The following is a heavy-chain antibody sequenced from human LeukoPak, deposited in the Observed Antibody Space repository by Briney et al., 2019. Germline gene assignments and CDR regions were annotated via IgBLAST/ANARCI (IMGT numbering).Heavy chain of an antibody. J-gene: IGHJ4*02. CDR3: ARDIGGSGSYEDY. V-gene: IGHV1-2*02. CDR1: GYTFTSYY. Sequence: ASVKVSCKASGYTFTSYYMHWVRQAPGQGLEWMGWINPNSGGTNYAQKFQGRVTMTTDTSTSTAYMELRSLRSDDTAVYYCARDIGGSGSYEDYWGQGTLVTVSS. CDR2: INPNSGGT. D-gene: IGHD3-10*01.